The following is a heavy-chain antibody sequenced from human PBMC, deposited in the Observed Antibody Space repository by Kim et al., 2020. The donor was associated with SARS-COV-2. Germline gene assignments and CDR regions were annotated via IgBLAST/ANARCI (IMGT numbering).Heavy chain of an antibody. J-gene: IGHJ6*02. CDR1: GGSFSGYY. V-gene: IGHV4-34*01. D-gene: IGHD3-10*01. CDR3: ARGARPRAPYYYALYYYGMDV. Sequence: SETLSLTCAVYGGSFSGYYWSWIRQPPGKGLEWIGEINHSGSTNYNPSLKSRVTISVDTSKNQFSLKLSSVTAADTAVYYCARGARPRAPYYYALYYYGMDVWGQGTTVTVSS. CDR2: INHSGST.